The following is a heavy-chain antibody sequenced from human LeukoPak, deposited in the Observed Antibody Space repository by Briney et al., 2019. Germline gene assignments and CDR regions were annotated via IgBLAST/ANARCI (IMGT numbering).Heavy chain of an antibody. Sequence: GGSLRLSCAASGFTFSSYSMNWVRQARGKGLEWVSYISSSSSTIYYADSVKGRFTISRDNAKNSLYLQMNSLRAEDTAVYYCARDGFMVRGVFDYWGQGTLVTVSS. CDR3: ARDGFMVRGVFDY. D-gene: IGHD3-10*01. J-gene: IGHJ4*02. V-gene: IGHV3-48*01. CDR1: GFTFSSYS. CDR2: ISSSSSTI.